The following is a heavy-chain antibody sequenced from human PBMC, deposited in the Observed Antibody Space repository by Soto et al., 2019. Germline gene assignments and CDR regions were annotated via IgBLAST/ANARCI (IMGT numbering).Heavy chain of an antibody. J-gene: IGHJ6*01. CDR2: ISSDGTDT. D-gene: IGHD2-21*01. V-gene: IGHV3-23*04. Sequence: EVQVVESGGGLVQPGGSLRLSCTASGFTFSNYGMRWVRQAPGKGLEWVSSISSDGTDTYYVDSVKGRFTVSRDNSRNKMYLQMNSLRTEDTAVYYCAKIMREIPYYGMDVWGQGTTVTVSS. CDR1: GFTFSNYG. CDR3: AKIMREIPYYGMDV.